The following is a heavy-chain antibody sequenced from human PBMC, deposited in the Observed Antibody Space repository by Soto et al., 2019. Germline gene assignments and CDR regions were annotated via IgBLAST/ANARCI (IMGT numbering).Heavy chain of an antibody. J-gene: IGHJ4*02. CDR3: AKGGRQWLVTSDFNY. CDR1: GFTFSDYA. V-gene: IGHV3-30*18. D-gene: IGHD6-19*01. Sequence: VQLVESGGGVVQPGRSLRLSCAASGFTFSDYAMHWVRQAPGKGLEWVAVVSHDGRNTHYADSVKGRFTIARDSSKNTVSQEMTSLRAEDTAVYYCAKGGRQWLVTSDFNYWGQGALVTGSS. CDR2: VSHDGRNT.